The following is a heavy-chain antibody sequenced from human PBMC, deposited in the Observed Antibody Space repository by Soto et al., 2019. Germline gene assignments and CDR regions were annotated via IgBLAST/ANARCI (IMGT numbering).Heavy chain of an antibody. V-gene: IGHV3-15*01. J-gene: IGHJ5*02. CDR3: TTGYASSGYPTSKDNWFDH. CDR2: IKSKTDGGTT. D-gene: IGHD3-22*01. CDR1: GFTFSNAR. Sequence: PGGSLRLSCAASGFTFSNARMSWVRQAPGKGLEWVGRIKSKTDGGTTDYAAPVKGRFTISRDDSKNTLYLQMNSLKTEDTAVYYCTTGYASSGYPTSKDNWFDHWGQGT.